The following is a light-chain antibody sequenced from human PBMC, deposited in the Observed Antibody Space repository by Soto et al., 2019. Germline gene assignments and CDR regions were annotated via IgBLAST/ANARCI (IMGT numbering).Light chain of an antibody. CDR1: QSVGTSY. CDR2: AAS. CDR3: QQHGSSPLT. J-gene: IGKJ4*01. Sequence: EIVFTQSPCTLSLSPGERATLSCRASQSVGTSYLAWYQQKPGQAPRLLIYAASSRATGIPDRFTGSGSGTDFALTISRLEPEDFAVYFCQQHGSSPLTFGGGTKVDI. V-gene: IGKV3-20*01.